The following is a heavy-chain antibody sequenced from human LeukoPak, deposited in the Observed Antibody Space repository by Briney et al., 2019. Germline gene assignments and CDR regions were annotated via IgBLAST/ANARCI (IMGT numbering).Heavy chain of an antibody. CDR1: GFTFSNYG. CDR2: IRYDGSKK. D-gene: IGHD3-22*01. J-gene: IGHJ3*02. V-gene: IGHV3-30*02. CDR3: AKRYYDSSGYVDAFDI. Sequence: GGSLRLSCAASGFTFSNYGMHWVRQAPGKGLKWVAFIRYDGSKKYYADSVKGRFTISRDNSKNTLYLQMNSLRAEDTAVYYCAKRYYDSSGYVDAFDIWGQGTMVTVSS.